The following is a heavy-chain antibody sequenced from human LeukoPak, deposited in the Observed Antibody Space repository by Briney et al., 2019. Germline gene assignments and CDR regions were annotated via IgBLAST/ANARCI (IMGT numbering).Heavy chain of an antibody. V-gene: IGHV3-66*01. CDR2: IYSGGST. CDR3: AREVKQWLVPGAFDI. CDR1: GFTVSSNY. J-gene: IGHJ3*02. D-gene: IGHD6-19*01. Sequence: GGTLRLSCAASGFTVSSNYMSWVRQAPGKGLEWVSVIYSGGSTYYADSVKGRFTISRDNSKNTLYLQMNSLRAEDTAVYYCAREVKQWLVPGAFDIWGQGTMVTVSS.